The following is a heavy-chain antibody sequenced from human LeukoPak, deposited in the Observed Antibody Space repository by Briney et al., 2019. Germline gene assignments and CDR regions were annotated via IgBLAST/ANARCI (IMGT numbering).Heavy chain of an antibody. CDR1: GASMSGYY. J-gene: IGHJ4*02. CDR2: IHSSGTT. D-gene: IGHD3-10*01. Sequence: SETLSLTCTVSGASMSGYYWTWIRQSPGKGLEWIGHIHSSGTTTYNPSFKSRVAMPMDTSKNQFSLSLTSATATDTAFYYCSRRRGGYGEGEFIYWGQGTLVTVSS. CDR3: SRRRGGYGEGEFIY. V-gene: IGHV4-4*09.